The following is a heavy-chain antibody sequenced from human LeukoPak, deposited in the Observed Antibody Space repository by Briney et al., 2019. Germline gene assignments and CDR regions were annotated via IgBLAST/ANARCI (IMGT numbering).Heavy chain of an antibody. CDR3: ANNGGVVYYYYYYMDV. D-gene: IGHD3-16*01. Sequence: GGSLRLSCAASGFTFSSYAMSWVRQAPGKGLEWVSAISGSGGSTYYADSVKGRFTISRDNSKNTLYLQMNSLRVEDTAVYYCANNGGVVYYYYYYMDVWGKGTTVTVSS. CDR1: GFTFSSYA. CDR2: ISGSGGST. V-gene: IGHV3-23*01. J-gene: IGHJ6*03.